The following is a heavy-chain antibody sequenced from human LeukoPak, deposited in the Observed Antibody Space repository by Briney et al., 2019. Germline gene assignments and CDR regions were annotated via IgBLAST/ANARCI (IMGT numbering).Heavy chain of an antibody. J-gene: IGHJ4*02. D-gene: IGHD3-10*01. CDR3: ARGGGVYYGSGSPFY. CDR1: GYTFTGYY. V-gene: IGHV1-2*04. CDR2: INPNSGGT. Sequence: GASVKVSCKASGYTFTGYYMHWVRQAPGQGLEWMGWINPNSGGTNYAQKFQGWVTMTRDTSISTAYMELSRLRSDDTTVYYCARGGGVYYGSGSPFYWGQGTLVTVSS.